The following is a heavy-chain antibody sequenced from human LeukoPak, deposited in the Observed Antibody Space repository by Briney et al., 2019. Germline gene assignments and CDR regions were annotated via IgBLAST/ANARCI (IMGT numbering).Heavy chain of an antibody. CDR3: AKELTGDPGKIFDY. J-gene: IGHJ4*02. CDR2: IKSDGSTT. Sequence: GGSLRLSCAASGFSFSSYWMHWVRQAPGTGLVWVSRIKSDGSTTNYADFVKGRFTISRDNAKNTLYLQMNSLRAEDTAVYYCAKELTGDPGKIFDYWGQGTLVTVSS. D-gene: IGHD7-27*01. V-gene: IGHV3-74*01. CDR1: GFSFSSYW.